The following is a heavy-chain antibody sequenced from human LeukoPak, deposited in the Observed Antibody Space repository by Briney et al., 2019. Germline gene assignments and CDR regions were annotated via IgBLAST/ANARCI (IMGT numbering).Heavy chain of an antibody. Sequence: GGSLRLSCAASGFTFSSYAMHWVRQAPGKGLEWVAVISYDGSNKYYADSVKGRFTISRDNSKNTLYLQMNSLRAEDTAVYYCAKASFGYCSSASCRGFQHWGQGTLVTVSS. D-gene: IGHD2-2*03. CDR3: AKASFGYCSSASCRGFQH. J-gene: IGHJ1*01. CDR2: ISYDGSNK. V-gene: IGHV3-30-3*01. CDR1: GFTFSSYA.